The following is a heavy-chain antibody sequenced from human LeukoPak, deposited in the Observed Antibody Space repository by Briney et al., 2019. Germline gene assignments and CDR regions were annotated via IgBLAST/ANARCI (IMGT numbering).Heavy chain of an antibody. Sequence: SETLSLTCTVSGGSISSSSYYWGWIRQPPGKGLEWIGSIYYSGSTYYNPSLKSRVTISVDTSKNQFSLKLSSVTAADTAVYYCARGWASCYDYWGQGTLVTVSS. V-gene: IGHV4-39*07. J-gene: IGHJ4*02. CDR3: ARGWASCYDY. CDR2: IYYSGST. CDR1: GGSISSSSYY. D-gene: IGHD2-2*01.